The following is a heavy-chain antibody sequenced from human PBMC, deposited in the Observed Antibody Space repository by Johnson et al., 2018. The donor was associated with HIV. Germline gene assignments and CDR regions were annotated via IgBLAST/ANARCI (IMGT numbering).Heavy chain of an antibody. J-gene: IGHJ3*02. Sequence: VQLMESGGGVVRPGESLRLSCAASGFTFDDYGMSWVRQAPGKGLEWVSGINWTGGSTHYAASVKGRFTISRDNAKNSLYLQINSLRAEDTALYYCARGFSSGYNDAFDIWGQGTMLTVSS. V-gene: IGHV3-20*04. CDR3: ARGFSSGYNDAFDI. CDR2: INWTGGST. D-gene: IGHD3-22*01. CDR1: GFTFDDYG.